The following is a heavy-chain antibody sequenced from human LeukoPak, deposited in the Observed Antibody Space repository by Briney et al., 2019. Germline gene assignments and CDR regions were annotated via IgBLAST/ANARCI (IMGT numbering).Heavy chain of an antibody. CDR1: GFIVSSNY. CDR3: AKATDFWSGYNY. CDR2: IYSGGST. D-gene: IGHD3-3*01. J-gene: IGHJ4*02. Sequence: GGSLRLSCAASGFIVSSNYMSWVRQAPGKGLEWVSVIYSGGSTYYADSVKGRFTISRDNSKNTLYLQMNSLRAEDTAVYYCAKATDFWSGYNYWGQGTLVTVSS. V-gene: IGHV3-53*01.